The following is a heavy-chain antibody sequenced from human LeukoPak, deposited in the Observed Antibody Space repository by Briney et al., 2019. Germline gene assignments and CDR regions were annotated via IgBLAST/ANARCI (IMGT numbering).Heavy chain of an antibody. CDR3: ATHNYGGNANYYYYMDV. J-gene: IGHJ6*03. Sequence: GESVKISCKGSGYSFTSYWIGWVRQMPGKGLEWMGIIYPGYSDTRYSPSFQDQVTISADKSISTAYLQWSSLKASDTAMYYCATHNYGGNANYYYYMDVWGKGTTVTVSS. D-gene: IGHD4-23*01. CDR1: GYSFTSYW. CDR2: IYPGYSDT. V-gene: IGHV5-51*01.